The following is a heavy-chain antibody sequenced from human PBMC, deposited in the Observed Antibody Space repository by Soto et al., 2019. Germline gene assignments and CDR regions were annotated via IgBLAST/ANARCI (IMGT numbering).Heavy chain of an antibody. CDR2: IIPIFGTA. CDR1: GGTFSSYA. CDR3: ASKSGDSSGYYPYYYGMDV. J-gene: IGHJ6*02. V-gene: IGHV1-69*13. Sequence: SVKVSCKASGGTFSSYAISWVRQAPGQGLEWMGGIIPIFGTANYAQKFQGRVTITADESTSTAYMELSSLRSEDTAVYYCASKSGDSSGYYPYYYGMDVWGQGTTVTVSS. D-gene: IGHD3-22*01.